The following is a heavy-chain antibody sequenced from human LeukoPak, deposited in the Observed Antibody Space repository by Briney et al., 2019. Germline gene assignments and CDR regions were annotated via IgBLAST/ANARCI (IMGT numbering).Heavy chain of an antibody. CDR1: GYTFTSYG. Sequence: ASVKVSCKASGYTFTSYGISWVRQAPGQGLEWMGWISAYNGNTNYAQKLQGRVTMTTDTSTSTAYMELRSLRSDDTAVYYCVRDIRYITIFGVVSFDYWGQGTLVTVSS. V-gene: IGHV1-18*01. J-gene: IGHJ4*02. CDR3: VRDIRYITIFGVVSFDY. D-gene: IGHD3-3*01. CDR2: ISAYNGNT.